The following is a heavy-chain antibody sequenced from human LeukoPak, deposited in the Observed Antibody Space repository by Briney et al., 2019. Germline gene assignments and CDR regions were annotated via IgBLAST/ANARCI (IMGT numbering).Heavy chain of an antibody. D-gene: IGHD6-6*01. CDR3: ARAPAIAALILITSWFDP. Sequence: SETLSLTCTVYGGSIRSYYWGWIRQPPGKGLEWIGSIYHSGSTYYNPSLKSRVTISVDTSKNQFSLKLSSVTAADTAVYYCARAPAIAALILITSWFDPWGQGTLVTVSS. V-gene: IGHV4-38-2*02. J-gene: IGHJ5*02. CDR1: GGSIRSYY. CDR2: IYHSGST.